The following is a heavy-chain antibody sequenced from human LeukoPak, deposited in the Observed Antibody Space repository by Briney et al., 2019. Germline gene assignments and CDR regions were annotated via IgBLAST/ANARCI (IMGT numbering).Heavy chain of an antibody. CDR2: IHHSGSI. CDR3: ARQGRGYGGTFDY. CDR1: GYSISSGSY. V-gene: IGHV4-38-2*02. J-gene: IGHJ4*02. Sequence: SETLSLTCTVSGYSISSGSYWGWIRQPPGKGLEWIGSIHHSGSIYNNPSLQSRVTISVDTSKNQFSLKLSSVTAADTAVYYCARQGRGYGGTFDYWGQGTLVTVSS. D-gene: IGHD3-16*01.